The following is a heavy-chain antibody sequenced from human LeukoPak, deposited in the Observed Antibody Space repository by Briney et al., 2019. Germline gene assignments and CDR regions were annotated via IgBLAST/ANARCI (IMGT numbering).Heavy chain of an antibody. CDR2: ISAYNGNT. CDR3: ASLGSVDGSGSVVFDY. J-gene: IGHJ4*02. CDR1: GYTFTSYG. V-gene: IGHV1-18*01. D-gene: IGHD3-10*01. Sequence: ASVKVSCKASGYTFTSYGISWVRQAPGQGLEWMGWISAYNGNTNYAQKLQGRVTMTTDTSTSTAYMELRSLRSDDTAVYYCASLGSVDGSGSVVFDYWGQGTLVTVSS.